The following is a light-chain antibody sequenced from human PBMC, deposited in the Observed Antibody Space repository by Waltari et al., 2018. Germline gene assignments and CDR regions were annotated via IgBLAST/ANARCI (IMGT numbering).Light chain of an antibody. V-gene: IGKV3-15*01. Sequence: EIVMTQSPATLSVSPGERAILSCRASQSVSGYLAWYQQKPGQAPRLLIYSASTRVTGIPARFSGSGSGTEFTLTISSLQSEDFAVYHCQQYNDWLTFGGGTKVEIK. CDR3: QQYNDWLT. CDR2: SAS. CDR1: QSVSGY. J-gene: IGKJ4*01.